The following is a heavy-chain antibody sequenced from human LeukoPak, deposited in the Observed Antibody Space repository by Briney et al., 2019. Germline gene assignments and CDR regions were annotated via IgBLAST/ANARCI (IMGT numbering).Heavy chain of an antibody. CDR2: IYTSGST. J-gene: IGHJ4*02. V-gene: IGHV4-4*07. CDR3: ARLRYFDWTVDY. Sequence: KPSETPSPTCTVPGGSISSYYWSWIRQPAREGLEWIGRIYTSGSTNYNPSLKSRVTMSVDTSKNQFSLKLSSVTAADTAVYYCARLRYFDWTVDYWGQGTLVTVSS. CDR1: GGSISSYY. D-gene: IGHD3-9*01.